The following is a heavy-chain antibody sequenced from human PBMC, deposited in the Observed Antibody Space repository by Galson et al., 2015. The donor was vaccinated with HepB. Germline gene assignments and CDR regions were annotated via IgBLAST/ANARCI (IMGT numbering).Heavy chain of an antibody. Sequence: CAISGDSVSSNSAAWNWIRQSPSRGLEWLGRTYYRSKWYNDYAVSVKSRITINPDTSKNQFSLQLNSVTPEDTAVYYCARDPLYNWNFGYYMDVWGKGTTVTVSS. CDR1: GDSVSSNSAA. CDR3: ARDPLYNWNFGYYMDV. V-gene: IGHV6-1*01. CDR2: TYYRSKWYN. J-gene: IGHJ6*03. D-gene: IGHD1-20*01.